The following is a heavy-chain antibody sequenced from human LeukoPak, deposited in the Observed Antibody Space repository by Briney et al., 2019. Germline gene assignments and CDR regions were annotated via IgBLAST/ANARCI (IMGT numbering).Heavy chain of an antibody. CDR3: ARDRYGDFEDY. CDR1: GGSINTANYY. Sequence: SETLSLSCNVPGGSINTANYYWTWIRQPPGKGLEWIGYISYSGTPYYNPSLNSRVTISLDTSKNQFSLILNSVTAADTAMYYCARDRYGDFEDYWGQGTLVTVSS. J-gene: IGHJ4*02. D-gene: IGHD4-17*01. CDR2: ISYSGTP. V-gene: IGHV4-30-4*08.